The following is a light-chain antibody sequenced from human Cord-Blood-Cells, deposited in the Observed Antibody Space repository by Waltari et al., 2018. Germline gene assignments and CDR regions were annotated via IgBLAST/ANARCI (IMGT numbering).Light chain of an antibody. Sequence: QSVLTQPPSASGTPGQRVPISCSGSSSNIGSNYVYCYQQLPGTAPKLLIYRNNQRPSGVPDRFSGSKSGTSASLAISGLRSEDEADYYCAAWDDSLSGRVFGGGTKLTVL. V-gene: IGLV1-47*01. CDR1: SSNIGSNY. CDR2: RNN. CDR3: AAWDDSLSGRV. J-gene: IGLJ3*02.